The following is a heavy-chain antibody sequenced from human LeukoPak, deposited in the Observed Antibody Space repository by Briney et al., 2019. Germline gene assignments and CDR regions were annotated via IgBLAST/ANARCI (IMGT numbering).Heavy chain of an antibody. V-gene: IGHV3-21*01. J-gene: IGHJ3*02. D-gene: IGHD2-15*01. CDR2: ISSSSSYI. CDR1: GFTFSSYS. Sequence: GGSLRLSCAASGFTFSSYSMNWVRQAPGKRLEWVSSISSSSSYIYYADSVKGRFTISRDNAKNSLYLQMNSLRAEDTAVYYCARKDPRDAFDIWGQGTMVTVSS. CDR3: ARKDPRDAFDI.